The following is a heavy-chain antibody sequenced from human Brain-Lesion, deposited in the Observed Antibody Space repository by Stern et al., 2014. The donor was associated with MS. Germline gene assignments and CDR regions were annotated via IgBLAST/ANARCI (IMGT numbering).Heavy chain of an antibody. CDR2: IYNAGNT. Sequence: VQLVESGPGLVKPSETLSLSCTVSRGSISSSFWSWIRQPPGKGLEWIGYIYNAGNTNYNPSLKSRVAISVDTSKIQFSLKLSSGTAADTAVYYCAGMAAAGPFDLWGQGTLFTVSS. V-gene: IGHV4-59*01. CDR3: AGMAAAGPFDL. CDR1: RGSISSSF. J-gene: IGHJ4*02. D-gene: IGHD6-13*01.